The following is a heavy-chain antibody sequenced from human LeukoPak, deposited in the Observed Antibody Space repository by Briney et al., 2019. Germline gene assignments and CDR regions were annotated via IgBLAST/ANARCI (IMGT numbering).Heavy chain of an antibody. V-gene: IGHV4-31*03. D-gene: IGHD5-12*01. J-gene: IGHJ3*02. CDR1: GDSINSGGYY. CDR3: ARERIVATINPGSAGAFDI. Sequence: SETLSLTCTVSGDSINSGGYYWSWIRQHPEKGLEWVAHIYHSGSAYYSPSLKSRITMSVDTSENQFSLKLSSVTAADTAVYYCARERIVATINPGSAGAFDIWGQGTMVTVSS. CDR2: IYHSGSA.